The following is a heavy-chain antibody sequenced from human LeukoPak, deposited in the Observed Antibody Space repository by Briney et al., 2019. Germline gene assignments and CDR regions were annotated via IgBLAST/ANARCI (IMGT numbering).Heavy chain of an antibody. V-gene: IGHV3-74*01. CDR3: ARVLWFGEAHEDI. CDR1: GFTFSDYW. Sequence: AGGSLRLSCAASGFTFSDYWMHWVRQAPGKGLVWVSRIKSDGGLTNYADSVKGRFTISRDNTKNTLYLQLNSLRAEDTAVYYCARVLWFGEAHEDIWGQGTMVTVSS. D-gene: IGHD3-10*01. J-gene: IGHJ3*02. CDR2: IKSDGGLT.